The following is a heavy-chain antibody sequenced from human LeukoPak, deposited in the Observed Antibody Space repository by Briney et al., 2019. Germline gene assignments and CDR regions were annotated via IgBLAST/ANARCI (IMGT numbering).Heavy chain of an antibody. CDR3: ARETYYDFWSGYLNRENWFDP. V-gene: IGHV4-31*03. CDR2: IYYSGST. J-gene: IGHJ5*02. D-gene: IGHD3-3*01. CDR1: GGSISSGGYY. Sequence: SETLSLTCTVSGGSISSGGYYWSWIRQHPGKGLEWIGYIYYSGSTYYNPSLKSRVTISVDTSKNQFSLKLSSVTAADTAVYYCARETYYDFWSGYLNRENWFDPWGQGTLVTVSS.